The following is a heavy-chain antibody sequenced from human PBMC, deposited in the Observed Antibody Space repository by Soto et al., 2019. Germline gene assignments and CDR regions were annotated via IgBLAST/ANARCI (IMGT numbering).Heavy chain of an antibody. CDR2: IYYSGST. Sequence: PSETLSLTCTVSGGPISSYYWSWIRQPPGKGLEFIGYIYYSGSTNYNPSLKSRVTISVDTSKNHFSLKLSSVTAADTAVYYCASVENYYGSGSYYYWFDPWGQGTLVTVSS. J-gene: IGHJ5*02. D-gene: IGHD3-10*01. CDR3: ASVENYYGSGSYYYWFDP. CDR1: GGPISSYY. V-gene: IGHV4-59*01.